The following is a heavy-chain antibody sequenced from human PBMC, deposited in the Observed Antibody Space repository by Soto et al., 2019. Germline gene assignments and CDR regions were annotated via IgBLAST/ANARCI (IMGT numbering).Heavy chain of an antibody. CDR3: ARDLLRYCSSTSCHPGVY. CDR2: ISYDGSNK. V-gene: IGHV3-30-3*01. J-gene: IGHJ4*02. CDR1: GFTFSSYA. D-gene: IGHD2-2*01. Sequence: GGSLRLSCAASGFTFSSYAMHWVHQAPGKGLEWVAVISYDGSNKYYADSVKGRFTISRDNSKNTLYLQMNSLRAEDTAVYYCARDLLRYCSSTSCHPGVYWGQGTLVTVSS.